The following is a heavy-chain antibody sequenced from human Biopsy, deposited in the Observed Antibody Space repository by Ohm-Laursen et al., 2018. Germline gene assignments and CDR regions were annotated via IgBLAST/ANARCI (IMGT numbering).Heavy chain of an antibody. CDR3: GNEVHGRDY. V-gene: IGHV4-34*08. CDR1: GQTFSDYY. CDR2: INQSGRT. Sequence: GTLSLTCKVYGQTFSDYYWSWIRQPPGKGLEWIGQINQSGRTNYNPSLKSRVNISADKSNNQFSLKLTSVTSADTAVYFCGNEVHGRDYWGLGALVTVSS. J-gene: IGHJ4*02. D-gene: IGHD2-15*01.